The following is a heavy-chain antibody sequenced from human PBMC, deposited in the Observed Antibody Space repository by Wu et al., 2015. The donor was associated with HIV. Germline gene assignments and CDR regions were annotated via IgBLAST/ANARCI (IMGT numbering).Heavy chain of an antibody. CDR2: IIPIFGTA. CDR3: ARDLGVLGYCSGGSCYPIGAFDI. Sequence: VQLVQSGTEVKKPGSSVKVSCKASGGTFSSYAISWVRQAPGQGLEWMGRIIPIFGTANYAQKFQGRVTITADESTSTAYMELSSLRSEDTAVYYCARDLGVLGYCSGGSCYPIGAFDIWGQGTMVTVSS. D-gene: IGHD2-15*01. J-gene: IGHJ3*02. CDR1: GGTFSSYA. V-gene: IGHV1-69*13.